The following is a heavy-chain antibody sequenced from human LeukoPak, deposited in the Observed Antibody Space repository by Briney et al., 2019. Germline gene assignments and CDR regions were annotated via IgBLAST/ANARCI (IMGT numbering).Heavy chain of an antibody. Sequence: PSETLSLTCAVYGGSSSGYYWSWIRQPPGKGLEWIGEINHSGITNYNPSLKSRVLISVDTSKSQFSLKLSSVTAADTAVFYCARGGRGHYMDVWGKGTTVTVSS. CDR1: GGSSSGYY. V-gene: IGHV4-34*01. CDR3: ARGGRGHYMDV. CDR2: INHSGIT. J-gene: IGHJ6*03.